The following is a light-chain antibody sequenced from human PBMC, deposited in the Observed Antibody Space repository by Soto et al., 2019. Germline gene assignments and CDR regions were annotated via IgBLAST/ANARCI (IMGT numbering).Light chain of an antibody. CDR1: SSDVGSYNR. Sequence: QSALTQPPSASGSPGQSVPISCTGASSDVGSYNRVSWYQQFPATAPKLLIYEVSNRPSGVPDRFSGSKSGNTASLTISGLQAEDEADYYCSSYTSSSTYVFGTGTKVTV. CDR2: EVS. V-gene: IGLV2-18*02. J-gene: IGLJ1*01. CDR3: SSYTSSSTYV.